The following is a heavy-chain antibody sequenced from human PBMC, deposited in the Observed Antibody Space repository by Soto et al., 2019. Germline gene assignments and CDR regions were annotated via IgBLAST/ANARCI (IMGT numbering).Heavy chain of an antibody. CDR1: GGTFSSYA. D-gene: IGHD1-26*01. Sequence: GASVKVSCKASGGTFSSYAISWVRQAPGQGLEWMGGIIPIFGTANYAQKFQGRVTITADESTSTAYMELSSLRSEDTAVYYCARVASEDLYSGSSTVGFYFDYWGQGTLVTVSS. V-gene: IGHV1-69*13. CDR2: IIPIFGTA. J-gene: IGHJ4*02. CDR3: ARVASEDLYSGSSTVGFYFDY.